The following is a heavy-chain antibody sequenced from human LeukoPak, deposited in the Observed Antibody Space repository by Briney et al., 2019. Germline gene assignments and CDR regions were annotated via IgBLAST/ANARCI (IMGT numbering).Heavy chain of an antibody. Sequence: GASVKVSCKASGYTFTSYYMHWVRQAPGQGLEWMGSINPSGGSTSYAQKFQGRVTMTRDMSTSTVYMELSSLRSEDTGVYYCARKGKRGRYYNSFDYWGQGTLVTVSS. CDR2: INPSGGST. J-gene: IGHJ4*02. CDR1: GYTFTSYY. V-gene: IGHV1-46*01. CDR3: ARKGKRGRYYNSFDY. D-gene: IGHD1-26*01.